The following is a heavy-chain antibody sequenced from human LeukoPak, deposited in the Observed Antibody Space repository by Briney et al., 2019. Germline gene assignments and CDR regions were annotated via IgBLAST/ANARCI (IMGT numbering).Heavy chain of an antibody. J-gene: IGHJ4*02. CDR2: ISGSSSYI. D-gene: IGHD1-26*01. CDR1: GFTFSTYN. CDR3: ARDLFGWELHYFDY. V-gene: IGHV3-21*01. Sequence: GALRLSCAASGFTFSTYNMNWVRQAPGKGLEWVSSISGSSSYIYYADSVKGRFSISRDNAKNSLYLQMNSLRAEDTAVYYCARDLFGWELHYFDYWGQGTLVTVSS.